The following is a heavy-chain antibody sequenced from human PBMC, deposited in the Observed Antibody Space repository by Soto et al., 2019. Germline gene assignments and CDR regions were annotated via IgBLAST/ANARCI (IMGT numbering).Heavy chain of an antibody. Sequence: EVQLVESGGGLVQPGGSLKLSCAAPGFTFIGSTMHWVRQASGKGLGWVGRIRSKANDYATTYAASVNGRFTISRDNSKNTAYLQMNRLKTEDAAVYYCTRSDYAMGVWVQVTTVTVSS. CDR1: GFTFIGST. CDR3: TRSDYAMGV. J-gene: IGHJ6*02. CDR2: IRSKANDYAT. V-gene: IGHV3-73*02.